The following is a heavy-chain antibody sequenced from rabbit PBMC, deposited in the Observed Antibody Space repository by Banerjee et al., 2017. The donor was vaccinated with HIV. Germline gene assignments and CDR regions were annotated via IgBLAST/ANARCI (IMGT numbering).Heavy chain of an antibody. V-gene: IGHV1S45*01. CDR3: ARGYNNVYIPFNL. J-gene: IGHJ4*01. CDR2: IYTGSSGDT. Sequence: QEQLVESGGGLVQPEGSLTLTCTASGFSFSRNAMCWVRQAPGKGLEWIACIYTGSSGDTYSASWAKGRFTISKTSSTTVTLQMTSLTVADTATYFCARGYNNVYIPFNLWGPGTLVTVS. CDR1: GFSFSRNA.